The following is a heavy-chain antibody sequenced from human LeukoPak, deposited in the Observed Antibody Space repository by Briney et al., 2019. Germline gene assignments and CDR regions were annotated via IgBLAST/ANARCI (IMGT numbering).Heavy chain of an antibody. CDR2: ISGYNGNT. CDR1: GYTFTAFA. V-gene: IGHV1-18*01. D-gene: IGHD6-19*01. Sequence: GASVKVSCKASGYTFTAFAISWVRQAPGQGLECMGWISGYNGNTNYAQKFQGRVTMTTDTSTNTAFMELRSLRSDDTAVYYCARRGAVAGTTGDYWGQGTLVTVSS. J-gene: IGHJ4*02. CDR3: ARRGAVAGTTGDY.